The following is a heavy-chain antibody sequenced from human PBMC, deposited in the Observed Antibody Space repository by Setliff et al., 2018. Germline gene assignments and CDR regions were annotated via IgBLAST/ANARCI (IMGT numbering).Heavy chain of an antibody. J-gene: IGHJ4*02. D-gene: IGHD1-26*01. CDR2: INTDGSTT. CDR1: GFTFSSYW. Sequence: PGGSLRLSCAASGFTFSSYWMHWVRQAPGKGLVWVSRINTDGSTTSYADSVKGRFTISRNNAKNTLYLQMNSLRAEDTAVYYCARAGLGWEPFDFWGQGTLVTVSS. CDR3: ARAGLGWEPFDF. V-gene: IGHV3-74*01.